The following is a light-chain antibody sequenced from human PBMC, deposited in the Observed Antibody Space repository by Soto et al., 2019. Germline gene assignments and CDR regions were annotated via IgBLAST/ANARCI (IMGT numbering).Light chain of an antibody. CDR2: GNS. Sequence: QSVLTQPPSVSGAPGQRVTISCTGSSSNIGAGYDVHWYQQLPGTAPKLLIYGNSNRPSGVPDRFSGSKSGTSASLAITGLQAEDEADYFCFSKISGFVYGFGTGTRSPS. CDR3: FSKISGFVYG. J-gene: IGLJ1*01. V-gene: IGLV1-40*01. CDR1: SSNIGAGYD.